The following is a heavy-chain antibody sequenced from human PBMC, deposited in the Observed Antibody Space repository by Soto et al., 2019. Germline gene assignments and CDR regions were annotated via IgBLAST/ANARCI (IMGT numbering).Heavy chain of an antibody. CDR3: ARQGRFLEWLSSNWFDP. CDR1: GGSFSGHY. J-gene: IGHJ5*02. D-gene: IGHD3-3*01. Sequence: SETLSLTCAVYGGSFSGHYWSWIRQAPGKGLEWIGSIYYSGSTYYNPSLKSRVTISVDTSKNQFSLKLSSVTAADTAVYYCARQGRFLEWLSSNWFDPWGQGTLVTVSS. CDR2: IYYSGST. V-gene: IGHV4-34*01.